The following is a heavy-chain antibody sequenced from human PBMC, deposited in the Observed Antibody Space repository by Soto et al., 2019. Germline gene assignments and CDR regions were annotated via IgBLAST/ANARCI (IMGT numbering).Heavy chain of an antibody. CDR2: MNPNSGNT. CDR3: ARGRRSAEYYDYIWGSYQLGYY. V-gene: IGHV1-8*01. Sequence: GASVKVSCKASGYTFTSYDINWVRQATGQGLEWMGWMNPNSGNTGYAQKFQGRVTMTRNTSISTAYMELSSLRSEDTAVYYCARGRRSAEYYDYIWGSYQLGYYWGQGTLVTVSS. CDR1: GYTFTSYD. J-gene: IGHJ4*02. D-gene: IGHD3-16*02.